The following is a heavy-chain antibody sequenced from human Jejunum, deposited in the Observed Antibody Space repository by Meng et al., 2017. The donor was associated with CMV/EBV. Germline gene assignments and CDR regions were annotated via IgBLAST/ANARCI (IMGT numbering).Heavy chain of an antibody. J-gene: IGHJ4*02. Sequence: KASGYTFTGYYRRWVRQAPGQGPGWKEWIKPNSGDNPYPQQFQGRVTMTRDTSISTAYMELSSLRSDDTAVYYCATSSSGFDFWTDYWGQGTLVTVSS. CDR1: GYTFTGYY. CDR3: ATSSSGFDFWTDY. V-gene: IGHV1-2*02. D-gene: IGHD5-12*01. CDR2: IKPNSGDN.